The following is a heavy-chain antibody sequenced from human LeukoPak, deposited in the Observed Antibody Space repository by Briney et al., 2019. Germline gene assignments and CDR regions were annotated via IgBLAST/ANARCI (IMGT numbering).Heavy chain of an antibody. Sequence: GASVKVSCKASGYTFTSYGISWVRQAPGQGLEWMGWISAYNGNTNYAQKLQGRVTMTTDTSTSTAYMELRSLRSDDTAVYYCARGVGATGATYPGARTLGYWGQGTLVTVSS. CDR2: ISAYNGNT. CDR3: ARGVGATGATYPGARTLGY. CDR1: GYTFTSYG. J-gene: IGHJ4*02. V-gene: IGHV1-18*01. D-gene: IGHD1-26*01.